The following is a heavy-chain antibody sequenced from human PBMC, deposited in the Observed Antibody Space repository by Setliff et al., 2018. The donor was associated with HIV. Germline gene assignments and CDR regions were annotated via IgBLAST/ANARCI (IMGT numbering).Heavy chain of an antibody. CDR3: VRDDYGYNGKGFDY. J-gene: IGHJ4*02. D-gene: IGHD4-17*01. V-gene: IGHV4-61*02. CDR1: GDSINSDTYY. Sequence: PSETLSLTCTVSGDSINSDTYYWSWIRQPAGKGLEWIGRFYTSGSTNYNPSLKSRVTMSVDTSKNQFSLKLSSVTAADTAVYYCVRDDYGYNGKGFDYWGPGTLVTVSS. CDR2: FYTSGST.